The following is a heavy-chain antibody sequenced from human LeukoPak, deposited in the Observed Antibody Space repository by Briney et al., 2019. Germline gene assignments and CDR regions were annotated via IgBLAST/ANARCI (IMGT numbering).Heavy chain of an antibody. CDR3: ARLVATIAAAGTFDY. J-gene: IGHJ4*02. D-gene: IGHD6-13*01. Sequence: PSETQSLTCTVSGGSISSSSYYWGWIRQPPGKGLEWIGSIYYSGSTYYNPSLKSRVTISVDTSKNQFSLKLSSVTAADTAVYYCARLVATIAAAGTFDYWGQGALVTVSS. CDR2: IYYSGST. V-gene: IGHV4-39*07. CDR1: GGSISSSSYY.